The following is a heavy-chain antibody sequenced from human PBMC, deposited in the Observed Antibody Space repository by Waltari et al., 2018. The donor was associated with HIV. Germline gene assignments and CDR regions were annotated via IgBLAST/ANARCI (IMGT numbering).Heavy chain of an antibody. CDR1: GGSIRSSSYY. V-gene: IGHV4-39*01. D-gene: IGHD1-26*01. CDR2: ISYSGTT. CDR3: ARQTTPPTTLIDY. Sequence: QLQLQESGPGLVKPSETLSLTCPVSGGSIRSSSYYWGWIRQPPGKGLEWIGSISYSGTTYYNPSLKSRVTISVDTSKNQFSLKLSSVTAADTAVYYCARQTTPPTTLIDYWGQGTLVTVSS. J-gene: IGHJ4*02.